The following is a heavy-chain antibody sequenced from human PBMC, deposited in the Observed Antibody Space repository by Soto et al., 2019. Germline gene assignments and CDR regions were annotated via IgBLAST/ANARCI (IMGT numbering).Heavy chain of an antibody. Sequence: QLQLQESGPGLVKPSETLSLTCTVSGGSISSSSYYWGWIRQPPGKGLEWIGSIYYSGSTYYNPSLKSRVTISVDTSKNQFSLKLSSVTAADTAVYYCARHNGWGSYSFDYWGQGTLVTVSS. D-gene: IGHD3-16*01. CDR3: ARHNGWGSYSFDY. CDR1: GGSISSSSYY. V-gene: IGHV4-39*01. CDR2: IYYSGST. J-gene: IGHJ4*02.